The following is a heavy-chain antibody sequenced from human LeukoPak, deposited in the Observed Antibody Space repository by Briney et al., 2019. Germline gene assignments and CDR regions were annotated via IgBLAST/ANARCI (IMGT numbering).Heavy chain of an antibody. J-gene: IGHJ4*02. V-gene: IGHV4-34*01. Sequence: SETLSLTCAVYGGSFSGYYWSWIRQPPGKGLEWIGEINHSGSTNYNPSLKSRVTISVDPSKNQFSLNLSSVTAADTAVYYCARARAMVDYWGQGTLVTVSS. CDR3: ARARAMVDY. CDR2: INHSGST. D-gene: IGHD5-18*01. CDR1: GGSFSGYY.